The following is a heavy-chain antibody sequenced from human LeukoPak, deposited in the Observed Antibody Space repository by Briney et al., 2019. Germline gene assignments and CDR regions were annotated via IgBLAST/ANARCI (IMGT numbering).Heavy chain of an antibody. J-gene: IGHJ4*02. CDR3: AKEAFYSSSSGYFDY. CDR1: GFTFSSYG. V-gene: IGHV3-30*02. D-gene: IGHD6-6*01. Sequence: GGSLRLSCSASGFTFSSYGMHWVRQAPGKGLEWVEFIRYDGSNKYYADSVKGRFTISRDNSKNTLYLQMNSLRAEDTAVYYCAKEAFYSSSSGYFDYWGQGTLVTVSS. CDR2: IRYDGSNK.